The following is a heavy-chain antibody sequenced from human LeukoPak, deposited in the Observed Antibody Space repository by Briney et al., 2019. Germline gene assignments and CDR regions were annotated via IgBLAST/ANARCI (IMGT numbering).Heavy chain of an antibody. J-gene: IGHJ6*03. D-gene: IGHD3-3*01. V-gene: IGHV1-69*06. CDR3: ARDEAPPYDFWSEAQGYYMDV. Sequence: ASVKVSCKASGGTFSSYAISWVRQAPGQGLEWMGGIIPIFGTANYAQKFQGRVTITADKSTSTAYMELSSLRSEDTAVYYCARDEAPPYDFWSEAQGYYMDVWGKGTTVTVSS. CDR1: GGTFSSYA. CDR2: IIPIFGTA.